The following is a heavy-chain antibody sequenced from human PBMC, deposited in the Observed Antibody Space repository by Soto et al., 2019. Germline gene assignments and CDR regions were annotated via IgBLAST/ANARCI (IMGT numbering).Heavy chain of an antibody. D-gene: IGHD3-9*01. CDR3: TTEGLTGHQIYYYYGMDV. J-gene: IGHJ6*02. Sequence: GGSLRLSCAASGFTFSNAWMSWVRQAPGKGLEWVGRIKSKTDGVTTDYAAPVKGRFTISRDDSKNTLYLQMNSLKTEDTAVYYCTTEGLTGHQIYYYYGMDVWGQGTTVTVSS. CDR1: GFTFSNAW. V-gene: IGHV3-15*01. CDR2: IKSKTDGVTT.